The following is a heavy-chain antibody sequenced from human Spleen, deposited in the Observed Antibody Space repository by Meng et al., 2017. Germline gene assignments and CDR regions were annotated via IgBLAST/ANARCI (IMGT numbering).Heavy chain of an antibody. J-gene: IGHJ4*02. CDR1: GYTFTGYY. Sequence: HVQLVQSGAEVKKPGASGKVSCKASGYTFTGYYMHWVRQAPGQGLEWMGRINPSSGGTNYAQKFQGRVTMTRDTSISTAYMELSRLRSDDTAVYYCAGYGDSREVDYWGQGTLVTVSS. CDR3: AGYGDSREVDY. CDR2: INPSSGGT. D-gene: IGHD4-17*01. V-gene: IGHV1-2*06.